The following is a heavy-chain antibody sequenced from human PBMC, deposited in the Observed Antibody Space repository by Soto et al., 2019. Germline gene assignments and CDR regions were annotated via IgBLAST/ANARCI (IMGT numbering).Heavy chain of an antibody. CDR1: GFNFITFS. D-gene: IGHD1-20*01. CDR3: VRDAYNCDAFDI. J-gene: IGHJ3*02. V-gene: IGHV3-21*01. CDR2: ISASSSSI. Sequence: DVQLVESGGGLVKPGGSLRLSCAASGFNFITFSMNWVRQAPGKGLEWVSSISASSSSIYYAESVKGRFTVSRANAKNALYLQMNSLTAEDTSLCYCVRDAYNCDAFDIWGQGTTVTVSS.